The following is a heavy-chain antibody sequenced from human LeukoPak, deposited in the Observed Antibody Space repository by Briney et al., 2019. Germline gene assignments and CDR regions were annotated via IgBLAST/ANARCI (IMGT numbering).Heavy chain of an antibody. D-gene: IGHD3-3*01. CDR3: ARGRGGTRYDFWSGYGYFDY. Sequence: PSETLSLTCTVSGGSISRSSYYWGWIRQPPGKGLEWIGEINHSGSTNYNPSLKSRVTISVDTSKNQFSLKLSSVTAADTAVYYCARGRGGTRYDFWSGYGYFDYWGQGTLVTVSS. V-gene: IGHV4-39*07. J-gene: IGHJ4*02. CDR2: INHSGST. CDR1: GGSISRSSYY.